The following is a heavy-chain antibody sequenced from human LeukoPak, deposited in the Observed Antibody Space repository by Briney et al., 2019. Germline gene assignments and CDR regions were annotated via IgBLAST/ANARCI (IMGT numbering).Heavy chain of an antibody. Sequence: GGSLSLSCAASGFTFSSYAMRWVRQAPGKGLEWVSAITNSGGTTYYADSVKGRFTISRDNSKNTLYLQMNSLRAEDTAVYYCAQDPPLVSWLFDYWGQGPLVTVSS. CDR2: ITNSGGTT. CDR3: AQDPPLVSWLFDY. V-gene: IGHV3-23*01. J-gene: IGHJ4*02. CDR1: GFTFSSYA. D-gene: IGHD3-16*01.